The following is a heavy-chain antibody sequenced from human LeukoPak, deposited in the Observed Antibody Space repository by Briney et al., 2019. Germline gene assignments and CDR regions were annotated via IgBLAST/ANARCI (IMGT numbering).Heavy chain of an antibody. D-gene: IGHD2-2*01. CDR2: ISAYNGNT. CDR1: GYTFTSYG. CDR3: ARGVPQYAHIPPYYYYYMDV. Sequence: GASVKVSCKASGYTFTSYGISWVRQAPGQGLEWMGWISAYNGNTNYAQKLQGRVTMTTDTSTSTAYMELRSLRSDDTAVYYCARGVPQYAHIPPYYYYYMDVWGKGTTVTISS. V-gene: IGHV1-18*01. J-gene: IGHJ6*03.